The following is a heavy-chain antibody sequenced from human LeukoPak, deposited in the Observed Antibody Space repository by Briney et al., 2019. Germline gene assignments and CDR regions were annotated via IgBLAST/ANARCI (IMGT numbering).Heavy chain of an antibody. D-gene: IGHD2-2*01. CDR2: ISVSSSTI. J-gene: IGHJ4*02. CDR1: GFTFTSYS. CDR3: ASQYCSSTSCYPDFDY. V-gene: IGHV3-48*01. Sequence: GGSLRLSCAASGFTFTSYSMNWVRQAPGKGLEWVSYISVSSSTIYYADSVKGRFTISRDNAKNSLYLQMNSLRAEDTAMYYCASQYCSSTSCYPDFDYWGQGTLVTVSS.